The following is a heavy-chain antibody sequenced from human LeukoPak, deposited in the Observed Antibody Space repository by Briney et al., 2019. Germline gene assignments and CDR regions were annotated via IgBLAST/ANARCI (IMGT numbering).Heavy chain of an antibody. V-gene: IGHV4-39*02. CDR3: ARGYYGSGSYPPFFDF. CDR2: IYYSGST. J-gene: IGHJ4*02. D-gene: IGHD3-10*01. CDR1: GGSINMGSYC. Sequence: SETLSFTCTVSGGSINMGSYCWGWIRQPPGKGLEWIGTIYYSGSTYYNPSLKSRVTISVDTSKNHFSLKLSSVTAADTAVYYCARGYYGSGSYPPFFDFWGQGTLVTVSS.